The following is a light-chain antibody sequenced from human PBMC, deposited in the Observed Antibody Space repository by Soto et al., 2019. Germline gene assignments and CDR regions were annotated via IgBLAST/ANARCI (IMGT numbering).Light chain of an antibody. CDR1: QSIGNY. V-gene: IGKV3-11*01. J-gene: IGKJ3*01. Sequence: EVVLTQSPASLSLSPGEGATLSCRASQSIGNYLAWYQQKPGQAPRLLIYATSNRATGIPARFSGSGSGTDFTLPIRSLEPEDFAVYYCQQRSSWPFTFGPGTKVDSK. CDR2: ATS. CDR3: QQRSSWPFT.